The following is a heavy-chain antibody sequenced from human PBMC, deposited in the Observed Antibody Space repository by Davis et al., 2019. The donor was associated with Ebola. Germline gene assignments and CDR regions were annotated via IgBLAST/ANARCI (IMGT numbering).Heavy chain of an antibody. J-gene: IGHJ4*02. CDR1: GGSFSGYY. Sequence: PSETLSLTCAVYGGSFSGYYWSWIRQPPGKGLEWIGEINHSGSTNYNPSLKSRVTISVDTSKNQFSLKLSSVTAADTAVYYCARGNSITMIVADNFDYWGQGTLVTVSS. D-gene: IGHD3-22*01. CDR2: INHSGST. CDR3: ARGNSITMIVADNFDY. V-gene: IGHV4-34*01.